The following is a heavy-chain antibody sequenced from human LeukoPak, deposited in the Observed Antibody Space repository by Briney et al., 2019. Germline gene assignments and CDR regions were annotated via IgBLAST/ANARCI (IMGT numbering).Heavy chain of an antibody. CDR2: IYYSGST. Sequence: SETLPLTCTVSGGSISSGGYYWSWIRQHPGKGLEWIGYIYYSGSTYYNPSLKSRVTISVDTSKNQFSLKLSSVTAADTAVYYCARELERVRDYYGSGSYHNWFDPWGQGTLVTVSS. J-gene: IGHJ5*02. V-gene: IGHV4-31*03. CDR3: ARELERVRDYYGSGSYHNWFDP. D-gene: IGHD3-10*01. CDR1: GGSISSGGYY.